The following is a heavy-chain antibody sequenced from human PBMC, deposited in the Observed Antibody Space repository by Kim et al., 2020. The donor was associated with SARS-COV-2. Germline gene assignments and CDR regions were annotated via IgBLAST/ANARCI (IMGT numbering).Heavy chain of an antibody. V-gene: IGHV4-31*02. CDR3: AREWQGWFDP. CDR2: GGT. J-gene: IGHJ5*02. Sequence: GGTYYNPSLRGRVTISVDTSKNQFSLKLSSGTAADTAVYYCAREWQGWFDPWGQGTLVTVSS.